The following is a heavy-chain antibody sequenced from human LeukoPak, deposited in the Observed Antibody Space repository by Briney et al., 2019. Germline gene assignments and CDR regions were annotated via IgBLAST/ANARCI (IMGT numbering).Heavy chain of an antibody. V-gene: IGHV5-51*01. Sequence: GESLKISCKGSGYSFTSYWIGWVRQMPGKGLEWMGITYPGDSDTRYSPSFQGQVTISADKSISTAYLQWSSLKASDTAMYYCARTAAMRGYWFDPWGQGTLVTVSS. CDR1: GYSFTSYW. CDR3: ARTAAMRGYWFDP. J-gene: IGHJ5*02. D-gene: IGHD2-2*01. CDR2: TYPGDSDT.